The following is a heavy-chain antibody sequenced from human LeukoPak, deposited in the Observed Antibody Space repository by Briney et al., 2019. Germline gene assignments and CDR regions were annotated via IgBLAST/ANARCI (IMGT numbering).Heavy chain of an antibody. V-gene: IGHV3-43D*03. CDR2: ISWDGGST. D-gene: IGHD3-10*01. Sequence: GGSLRLSCAASGFTFDDYAMHWVRQAPGKGLEWVSLISWDGGSTYYADSVKGRFTISRDNSKNSLYLQMNSLRAEDTALYYCAKGHYYGSGSYYGNFDYWGQGTLVTVSS. J-gene: IGHJ4*02. CDR3: AKGHYYGSGSYYGNFDY. CDR1: GFTFDDYA.